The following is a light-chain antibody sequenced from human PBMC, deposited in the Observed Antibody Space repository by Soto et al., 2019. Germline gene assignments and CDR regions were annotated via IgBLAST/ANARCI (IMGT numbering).Light chain of an antibody. CDR2: GAS. CDR1: QSGSSSY. V-gene: IGKV3-20*01. J-gene: IGKJ5*01. CDR3: QHYDSLPFT. Sequence: EIVLTQSPGTLSLSPGERATLSCRASQSGSSSYLAWYQQKPGQPPRLLIYGASSRATGIPDRFSGSGSGTDFSLTTSRLEPEDFAVFDCQHYDSLPFTFGQGTRLETK.